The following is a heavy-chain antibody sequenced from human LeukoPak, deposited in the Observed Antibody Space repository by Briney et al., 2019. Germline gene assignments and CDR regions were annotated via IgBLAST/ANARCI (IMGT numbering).Heavy chain of an antibody. CDR2: ISWNSGSV. J-gene: IGHJ3*02. V-gene: IGHV3-9*01. Sequence: GGSLRLSCAASGFTFDDYAMHWVRQAPGKGLEWVSGISWNSGSVGYADSLKGRFTISRDNAKNSLYLEMNSLRVEDTALYYCTKAPGDSSGRDFSDICGQGTMVTVSS. CDR1: GFTFDDYA. CDR3: TKAPGDSSGRDFSDI. D-gene: IGHD3-22*01.